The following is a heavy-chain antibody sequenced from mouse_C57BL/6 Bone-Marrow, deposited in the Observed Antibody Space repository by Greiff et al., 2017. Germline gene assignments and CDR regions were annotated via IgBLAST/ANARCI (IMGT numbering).Heavy chain of an antibody. Sequence: EVNVVESGGDLVKPGGSLKLSCAASGFTFSSYGMSWVRQTPDKRLEWVATISSGGSYTYYPDSVKGRFTISRDNAKNTLYLQMSSLKSEDTAMYYCARLFQFAYWGQGTLVTVSA. J-gene: IGHJ3*01. V-gene: IGHV5-6*01. CDR1: GFTFSSYG. CDR2: ISSGGSYT. CDR3: ARLFQFAY.